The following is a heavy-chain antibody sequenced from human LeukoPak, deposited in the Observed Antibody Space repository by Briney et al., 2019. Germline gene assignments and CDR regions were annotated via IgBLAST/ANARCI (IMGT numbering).Heavy chain of an antibody. CDR3: GRVRISAARGYMDV. CDR2: ISSKGDNI. D-gene: IGHD6-13*01. Sequence: GGSLRLSCAGSGFTFSSYAIHWVRQAPGKGLEYVSTISSKGDNIFYANSEKGRFTISRDNSKNTVYLQMGSLRAEDMAVYYCGRVRISAARGYMDVWGKGTTVTVSS. CDR1: GFTFSSYA. V-gene: IGHV3-64*01. J-gene: IGHJ6*04.